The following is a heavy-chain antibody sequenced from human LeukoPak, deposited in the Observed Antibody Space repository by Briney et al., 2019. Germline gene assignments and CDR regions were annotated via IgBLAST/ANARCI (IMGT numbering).Heavy chain of an antibody. J-gene: IGHJ6*04. CDR2: INSDGRST. CDR3: AELGITMIGGV. CDR1: GFTFSDYW. D-gene: IGHD3-10*02. Sequence: RPGGSLRLSCEASGFTFSDYWMHWVRQAPGKGLVWVSRINSDGRSTTYADSVKGRFTVSRDNAKNTLYLQMNSLRAEDTAVYYCAELGITMIGGVWGKGTTVTISS. V-gene: IGHV3-74*01.